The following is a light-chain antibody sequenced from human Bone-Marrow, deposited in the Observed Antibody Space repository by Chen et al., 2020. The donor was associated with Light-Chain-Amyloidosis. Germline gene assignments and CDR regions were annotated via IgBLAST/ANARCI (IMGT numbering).Light chain of an antibody. Sequence: QSVLTQPPSASGTPGQRVSIPCSGSNSNIGGNPVNWNQQFPGTAPKLLHYSDAQRPSGVPDRFSGSKSGTSASLAISGLQSDDEADYYCAAWDDSLNSYVFGAGTQVTVL. V-gene: IGLV1-44*01. J-gene: IGLJ1*01. CDR1: NSNIGGNP. CDR3: AAWDDSLNSYV. CDR2: SDA.